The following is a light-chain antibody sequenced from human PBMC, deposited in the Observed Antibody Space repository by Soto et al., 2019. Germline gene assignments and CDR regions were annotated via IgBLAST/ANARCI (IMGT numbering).Light chain of an antibody. Sequence: QSVLTQPPSASGTPGQRVTISCSGSSSNIGSNYVYWYQQLPGTAPKLLIYRNNQRPSGVSDRFSGSKSGDTASLTISGLQAEDEAGYYCCSYAGGSIYVLFGGGTKVTVL. CDR2: RNN. CDR1: SSNIGSNY. CDR3: CSYAGGSIYVL. V-gene: IGLV1-47*01. J-gene: IGLJ3*02.